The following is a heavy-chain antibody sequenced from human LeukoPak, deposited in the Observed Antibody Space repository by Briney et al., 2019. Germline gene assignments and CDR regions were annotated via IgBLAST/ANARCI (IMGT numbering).Heavy chain of an antibody. J-gene: IGHJ6*03. Sequence: ASVKVSCKASGYTFTGYYIHWVRQAPGQGLEWMGWINPNSGGTNYAQKFQGSVTMTRDTSISTAYMYLSSLRSDDTAVYYCARASGWYERGPDYYYYYMDVWGKGTTVTVSS. CDR1: GYTFTGYY. D-gene: IGHD6-19*01. CDR2: INPNSGGT. CDR3: ARASGWYERGPDYYYYYMDV. V-gene: IGHV1-2*02.